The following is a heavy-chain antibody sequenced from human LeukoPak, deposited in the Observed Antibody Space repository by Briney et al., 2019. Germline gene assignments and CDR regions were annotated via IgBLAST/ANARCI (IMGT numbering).Heavy chain of an antibody. CDR3: TKWSGFGDD. J-gene: IGHJ4*02. Sequence: GGSLRLSCAASGFTFSSNSMTWVRQTPGKALEWVSGSSGSGDSTFYADSVKGRFTISRDNSMNTLYLQMSSLRPEDTAVYYCTKWSGFGDDWGQGTLVTVSS. CDR2: SSGSGDST. D-gene: IGHD3-10*01. V-gene: IGHV3-23*01. CDR1: GFTFSSNS.